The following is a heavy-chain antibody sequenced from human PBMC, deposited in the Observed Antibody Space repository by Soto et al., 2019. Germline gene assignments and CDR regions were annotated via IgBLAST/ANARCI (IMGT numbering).Heavy chain of an antibody. CDR1: GFNFRTFS. CDR3: ARDRIVVIPAAPNRFDP. CDR2: ISSGTGTT. V-gene: IGHV3-48*02. Sequence: GGSLRLSCAASGFNFRTFSMNWLRQAPGKXLEWVSFISSGTGTTYYADSVKGRFTISRDDAKNSLYLQMNSLRDEDTAVYFCARDRIVVIPAAPNRFDPWGQGTLVTVSS. J-gene: IGHJ5*02. D-gene: IGHD2-2*01.